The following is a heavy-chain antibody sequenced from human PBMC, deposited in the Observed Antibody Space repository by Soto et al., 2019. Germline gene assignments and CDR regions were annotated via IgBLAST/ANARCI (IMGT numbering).Heavy chain of an antibody. Sequence: GGSLRLSCGAAGFSFGSHNRNWVRQAPGNGLEWVSYISSSGSSIYYADSVKGRFTISRDNAKNSLYLQMNSLRAEDTAVYYCARGGNYRLDCWGQGTLVTVSS. J-gene: IGHJ4*02. CDR1: GFSFGSHN. CDR2: ISSSGSSI. CDR3: ARGGNYRLDC. V-gene: IGHV3-48*01. D-gene: IGHD2-15*01.